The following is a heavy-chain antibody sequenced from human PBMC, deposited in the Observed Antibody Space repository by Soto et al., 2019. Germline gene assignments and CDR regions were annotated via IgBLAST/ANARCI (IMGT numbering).Heavy chain of an antibody. CDR2: ISGYNGNT. D-gene: IGHD2-21*01. CDR3: ARDAHCGGAPGCRAMDV. Sequence: QVQLVQSGAEVKKPGASVKVSCKASGYTFTSDGVSWVRQAPGQGLEWMGWISGYNGNTNYAQRFRDRVTWTTDPSTSTAYMELRSLRSDDSAVYYCARDAHCGGAPGCRAMDVWGQGTTITVSS. CDR1: GYTFTSDG. J-gene: IGHJ6*02. V-gene: IGHV1-18*04.